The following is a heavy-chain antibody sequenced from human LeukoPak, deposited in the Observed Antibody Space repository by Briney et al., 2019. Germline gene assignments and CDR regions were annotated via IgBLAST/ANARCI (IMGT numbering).Heavy chain of an antibody. V-gene: IGHV4-59*08. CDR1: GGSISSYY. CDR3: ARHPYGGNSDFDY. CDR2: IYYSGST. Sequence: SEALSLTGTVSGGSISSYYWSWIRQPPGKGLEWVGYIYYSGSTKYNPSLKSRVTISVDTSQNQFSLRPSSVTAADPAVYYCARHPYGGNSDFDYWGQGTLVTVSS. D-gene: IGHD4-23*01. J-gene: IGHJ4*02.